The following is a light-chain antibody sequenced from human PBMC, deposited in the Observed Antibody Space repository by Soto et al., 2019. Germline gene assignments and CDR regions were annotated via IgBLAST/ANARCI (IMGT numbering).Light chain of an antibody. CDR3: QQYNNWPLWT. J-gene: IGKJ1*01. V-gene: IGKV3-15*01. CDR1: QSVSSN. Sequence: EIVMTQSPATLSVSPGERATLSCRASQSVSSNLAWYQQKPGQAPRLLIYGASTRATVIPARFSGSGSGTEFTLTISSLQSEDFAVYYCQQYNNWPLWTFGQGTTVEIK. CDR2: GAS.